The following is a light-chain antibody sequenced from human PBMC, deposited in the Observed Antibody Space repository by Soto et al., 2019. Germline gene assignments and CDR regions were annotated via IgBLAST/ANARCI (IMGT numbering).Light chain of an antibody. J-gene: IGKJ3*01. CDR3: QHYSTWPPT. CDR2: YAS. CDR1: ESVHRN. V-gene: IGKV3-15*01. Sequence: EMVMTQSPATLSVSPGERVTLSCRASESVHRNLAWYQQKPGQGPSLLIYYASTRATGVPDRFTGSGSGTEFPLTISSLQYEDFGVYHCQHYSTWPPTFGPGTKVEIK.